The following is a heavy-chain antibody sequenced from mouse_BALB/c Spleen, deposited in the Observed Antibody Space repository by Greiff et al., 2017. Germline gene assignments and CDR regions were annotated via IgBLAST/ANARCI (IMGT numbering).Heavy chain of an antibody. CDR3: ARGIPYDYDLYYVDY. J-gene: IGHJ2*01. Sequence: EVQLQQSGAELVKPGASVKLSCKASGYTFTSYYMHWVKQSHGKSLEWIGGINPNNGGTSYNQKFKGKATLTVDKSSSTAYMELRSLTSEDSAVYYCARGIPYDYDLYYVDYWGQGTTLTVSS. V-gene: IGHV1-22*01. D-gene: IGHD2-4*01. CDR2: INPNNGGT. CDR1: GYTFTSYY.